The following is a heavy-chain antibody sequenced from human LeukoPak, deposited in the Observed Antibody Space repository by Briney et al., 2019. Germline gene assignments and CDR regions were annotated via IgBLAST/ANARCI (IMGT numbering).Heavy chain of an antibody. V-gene: IGHV4-59*08. CDR1: GGSISSYY. J-gene: IGHJ4*02. CDR2: IYYSGST. Sequence: SETLSLTCTVSGGSISSYYWSWIRQPPGKGLEWIGYIYYSGSTNYNPSLKSRVTISVDTSKNQFSLKLSSVTAADTAVYYRARHLDYDSGGYFYPYFDDWGQGTLVTVSS. D-gene: IGHD3-22*01. CDR3: ARHLDYDSGGYFYPYFDD.